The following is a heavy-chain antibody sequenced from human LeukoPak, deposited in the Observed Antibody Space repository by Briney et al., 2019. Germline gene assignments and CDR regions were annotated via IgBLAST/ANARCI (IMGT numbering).Heavy chain of an antibody. CDR2: ISGSGDST. CDR1: GFTFTTYA. D-gene: IGHD3-3*01. CDR3: AKGILVWLFPSAVFDY. Sequence: PGGSLRLSCAASGFTFTTYAMSWVRQAPGTGLEWVSVISGSGDSTYYADSVKGRFTISRDNSKNTLYLQMNSLRAEDTAIYYCAKGILVWLFPSAVFDYWGRGTLVTVSS. V-gene: IGHV3-23*01. J-gene: IGHJ4*02.